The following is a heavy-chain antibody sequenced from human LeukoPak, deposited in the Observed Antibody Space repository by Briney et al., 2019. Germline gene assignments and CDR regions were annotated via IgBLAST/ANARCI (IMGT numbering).Heavy chain of an antibody. V-gene: IGHV4-61*05. J-gene: IGHJ4*02. CDR1: GGSISSSSYY. D-gene: IGHD3-10*01. CDR2: IYYSGST. Sequence: PSETLSLTCTVSGGSISSSSYYWGWIRQPPGKGLEWIGYIYYSGSTNYNPSLKSRLTISVDTSKNQFSLKLSSVTAADTAVYYCARTEYYFDYWGQGTLVTVSS. CDR3: ARTEYYFDY.